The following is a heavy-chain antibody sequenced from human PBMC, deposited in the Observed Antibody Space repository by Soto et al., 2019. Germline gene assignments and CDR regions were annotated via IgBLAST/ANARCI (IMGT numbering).Heavy chain of an antibody. CDR3: ASTRYCSSTSCRTVDY. CDR2: ISAYNGNT. D-gene: IGHD2-2*01. V-gene: IGHV1-18*01. CDR1: GYTFTSYG. J-gene: IGHJ4*02. Sequence: ASVKVSCKASGYTFTSYGISWVRQAPGQGLEWMGWISAYNGNTNYAQKLQGRVTMTTDTSTSTAYMELSSLRSDDTAVYYCASTRYCSSTSCRTVDYWGQGTLVTVSS.